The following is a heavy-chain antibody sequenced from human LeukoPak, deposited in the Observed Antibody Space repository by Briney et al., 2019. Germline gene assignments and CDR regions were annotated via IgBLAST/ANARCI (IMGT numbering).Heavy chain of an antibody. V-gene: IGHV4-34*01. D-gene: IGHD2-15*01. CDR1: NGSFSAYY. J-gene: IGHJ6*04. Sequence: SETLSLTCAVSNGSFSAYYWSWIRQSPGKGLQWIGEISHSGSTNYNPSLKRRVSISLDTSKNQFSLRLSSVSAADTAVYFCARRYCSGGSCYMRGYYGMDVWATGTTVIVSS. CDR2: ISHSGST. CDR3: ARRYCSGGSCYMRGYYGMDV.